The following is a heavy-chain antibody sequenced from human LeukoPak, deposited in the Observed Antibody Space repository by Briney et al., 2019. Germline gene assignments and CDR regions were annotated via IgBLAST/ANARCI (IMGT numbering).Heavy chain of an antibody. V-gene: IGHV4-30-2*01. J-gene: IGHJ6*03. CDR2: IYHSGST. CDR3: ARERGSYHYYYMDV. D-gene: IGHD3-10*01. Sequence: SETLSLTCTVSGGSISSGGYYWGWIRQPPGKGLEWLRYIYHSGSTYYNPSLKSRVTISVDRSKNQFSLKISSVTAADTAVYYCARERGSYHYYYMDVWGKGTTVTVSS. CDR1: GGSISSGGYY.